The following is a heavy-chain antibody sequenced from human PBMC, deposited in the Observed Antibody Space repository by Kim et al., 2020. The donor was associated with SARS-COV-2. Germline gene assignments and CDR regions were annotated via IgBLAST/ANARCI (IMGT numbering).Heavy chain of an antibody. D-gene: IGHD5-18*01. V-gene: IGHV3-30-3*01. J-gene: IGHJ4*02. CDR3: ARAEYSYGYGLEDY. Sequence: GGSLRLSCAASGFTFSSYAMHWVRQAPGKGLEWVAVISYDGSNKYYADSVKGRFTISRDNSKNTLYLQMNSLRAEDTAVYYCARAEYSYGYGLEDYWGQGTLVTVSS. CDR2: ISYDGSNK. CDR1: GFTFSSYA.